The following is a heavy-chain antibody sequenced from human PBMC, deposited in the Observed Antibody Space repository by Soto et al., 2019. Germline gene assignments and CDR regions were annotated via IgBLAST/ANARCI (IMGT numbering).Heavy chain of an antibody. J-gene: IGHJ6*02. CDR1: GGTFSSYA. D-gene: IGHD3-9*01. Sequence: ASVKVSCKASGGTFSSYAISWVRQAPGQGLEWMGGIIPIFGTANYAQKFQGRVTITAYESTSTAYMELSSLRSEDTAVYYCARDPYILTGFSYYYYGMDVWGQGTTVTVSS. CDR2: IIPIFGTA. CDR3: ARDPYILTGFSYYYYGMDV. V-gene: IGHV1-69*13.